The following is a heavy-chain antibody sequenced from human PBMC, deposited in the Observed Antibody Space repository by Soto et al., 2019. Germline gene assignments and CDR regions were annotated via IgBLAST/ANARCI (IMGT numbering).Heavy chain of an antibody. J-gene: IGHJ6*02. CDR3: ATGLGCSGGSCYSYYYGMDV. CDR1: GYTLTELS. V-gene: IGHV1-24*01. CDR2: FDPEDGET. Sequence: GASVKVSCKVSGYTLTELSMHWVRQAPGKGLEWMGGFDPEDGETIYAQKFQGRVTMTEDTSTDTAYMELSSLRSEDTAVYYCATGLGCSGGSCYSYYYGMDVWGQGTTVTVSS. D-gene: IGHD2-15*01.